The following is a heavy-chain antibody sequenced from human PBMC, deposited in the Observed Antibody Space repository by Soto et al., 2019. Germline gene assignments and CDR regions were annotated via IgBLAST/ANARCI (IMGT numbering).Heavy chain of an antibody. CDR1: GGSFSGYY. J-gene: IGHJ4*02. CDR2: INHSGST. Sequence: SETLSLTCAVYGGSFSGYYWSWIRQPPGKGLEWIGEINHSGSTNYNPSLKSRVTISVDTSKNQFSLKLSSVTAADTAVYYCARLDRTRLPVDYWGQGTLVTVSS. CDR3: ARLDRTRLPVDY. V-gene: IGHV4-34*01. D-gene: IGHD2-2*01.